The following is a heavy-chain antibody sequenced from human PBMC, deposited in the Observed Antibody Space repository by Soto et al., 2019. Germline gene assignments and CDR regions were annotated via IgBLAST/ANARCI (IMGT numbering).Heavy chain of an antibody. Sequence: QVELVQSGAEVKKPGSSVKVSCQASEDTFRNYAISWVRQAPGQGLEWMGGIIPIFGTANYAQKFQGRVTITADTSVNAVYLELSSLISEDTAVYYWASTKYDSSAYYYWYLGLWCRGTLVTVSS. CDR3: ASTKYDSSAYYYWYLGL. CDR1: EDTFRNYA. V-gene: IGHV1-69*06. D-gene: IGHD3-22*01. J-gene: IGHJ2*01. CDR2: IIPIFGTA.